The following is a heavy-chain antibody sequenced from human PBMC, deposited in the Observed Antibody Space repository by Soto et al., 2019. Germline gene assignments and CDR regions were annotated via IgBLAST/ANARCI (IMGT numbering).Heavy chain of an antibody. Sequence: GGSLRLSCAVSGFTFSSYSMNWVRQAPGKGLEWVSSISSGNSYIYYADSVGGRFTVSRDNAKSSLYLQMNSLRAEDTAVYYCATQMDYNILTGYRPFDYWGQGTLVTVSS. CDR1: GFTFSSYS. V-gene: IGHV3-21*01. J-gene: IGHJ4*02. CDR2: ISSGNSYI. D-gene: IGHD3-9*01. CDR3: ATQMDYNILTGYRPFDY.